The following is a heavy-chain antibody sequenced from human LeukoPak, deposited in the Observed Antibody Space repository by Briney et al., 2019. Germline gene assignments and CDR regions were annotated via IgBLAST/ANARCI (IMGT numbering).Heavy chain of an antibody. Sequence: GGSLRLSCAASGFTFSSYAMHWVRQAPGKGLEWVAVISYDGSNKYYADSVKGRFTISRDNSKNTLYLQMNSLRAEDTAVYYCARSADFWSGYYPDYWGQGTLVTVSS. D-gene: IGHD3-3*01. V-gene: IGHV3-30-3*01. J-gene: IGHJ4*02. CDR3: ARSADFWSGYYPDY. CDR2: ISYDGSNK. CDR1: GFTFSSYA.